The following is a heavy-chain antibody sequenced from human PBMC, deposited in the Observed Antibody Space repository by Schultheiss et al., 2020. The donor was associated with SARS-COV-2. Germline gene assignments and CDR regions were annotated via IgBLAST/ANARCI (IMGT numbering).Heavy chain of an antibody. J-gene: IGHJ6*02. Sequence: GGSLRLSCAASGFTFSSYAMHWVRQAPGKGLEWVAVISYDGSNKYYADSVKGRFTISRDNSKNTLYLQMNSLRAEDTAVYYCAKPGGDCSSTSCYNYYYYYGMDVWGQGTTVTVSS. CDR1: GFTFSSYA. D-gene: IGHD2-2*01. CDR3: AKPGGDCSSTSCYNYYYYYGMDV. V-gene: IGHV3-30*04. CDR2: ISYDGSNK.